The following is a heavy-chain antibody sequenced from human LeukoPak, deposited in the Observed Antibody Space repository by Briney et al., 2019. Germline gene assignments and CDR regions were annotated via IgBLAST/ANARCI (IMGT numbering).Heavy chain of an antibody. CDR2: VSGGGDST. J-gene: IGHJ4*02. Sequence: GGSLRLSCAASGFTFSNYAMSWVRQAPGRGLEWVSAVSGGGDSTYYADSVKGRFTISRDNSRNTVYLQMSSLRAEDTALYYCAKDSAHSYYYGSGSYYQSWGQGTLVTVSS. CDR3: AKDSAHSYYYGSGSYYQS. CDR1: GFTFSNYA. V-gene: IGHV3-23*01. D-gene: IGHD3-10*01.